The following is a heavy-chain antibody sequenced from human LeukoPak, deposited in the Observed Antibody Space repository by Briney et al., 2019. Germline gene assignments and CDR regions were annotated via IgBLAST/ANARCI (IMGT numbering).Heavy chain of an antibody. CDR2: IYTSGST. Sequence: ASETLSLTCTVSGGSISSYYWSWIRQPAGKGLEWIGRIYTSGSTNYNPSLKSRVTMSVDTSKNQFSLELTSVTAADTAVYYCARLVVITTFDWFDPWGQGTLVTVSS. V-gene: IGHV4-4*07. CDR3: ARLVVITTFDWFDP. CDR1: GGSISSYY. D-gene: IGHD3-22*01. J-gene: IGHJ5*02.